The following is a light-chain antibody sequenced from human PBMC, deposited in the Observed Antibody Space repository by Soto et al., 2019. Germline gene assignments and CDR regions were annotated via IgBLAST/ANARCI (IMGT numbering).Light chain of an antibody. CDR2: GAS. J-gene: IGKJ2*01. CDR1: QSVSSSY. CDR3: QQYGKSAMFT. V-gene: IGKV3-20*01. Sequence: EIVLTQSPGTLSLSPGDRATLSCRASQSVSSSYLAWYQQKPGQAPSLLIYGASNRATGIPDRFSGGGSGTEFTLNISRLEPEDFAVYYCQQYGKSAMFTFGQGTKLEIK.